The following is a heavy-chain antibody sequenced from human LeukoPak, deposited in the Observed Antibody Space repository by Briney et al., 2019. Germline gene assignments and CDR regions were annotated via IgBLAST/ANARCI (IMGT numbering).Heavy chain of an antibody. CDR3: ARRAMVRGVIFWAS. D-gene: IGHD3-10*01. Sequence: GESLKISWKGSGYSFTSYWIGWVRQMPGKGLEWMGSIYPGYSDTRYSPSFQGQVTISADKSISTAYLQWSSLKASDTAMYYCARRAMVRGVIFWASWGQGTLVTVSS. CDR1: GYSFTSYW. V-gene: IGHV5-51*01. CDR2: IYPGYSDT. J-gene: IGHJ5*02.